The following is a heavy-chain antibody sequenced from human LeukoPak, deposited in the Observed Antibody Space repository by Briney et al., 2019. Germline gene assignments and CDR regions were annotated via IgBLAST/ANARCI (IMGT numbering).Heavy chain of an antibody. CDR3: TRGDEFPFDY. CDR2: IRSKANSYAT. CDR1: GFTFSGSA. J-gene: IGHJ4*02. V-gene: IGHV3-73*01. Sequence: GGSLKLSCAASGFTFSGSAMHWVRQASGKGLEWVGRIRSKANSYATAYAASVKGRFTIPRDDSKNTAYLQMNSLKTEDTAVYYCTRGDEFPFDYWGQGTLVTVSS. D-gene: IGHD1-26*01.